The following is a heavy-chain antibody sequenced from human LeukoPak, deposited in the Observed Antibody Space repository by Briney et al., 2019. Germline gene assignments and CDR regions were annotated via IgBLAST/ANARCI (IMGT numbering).Heavy chain of an antibody. CDR1: GDSISSYY. CDR3: ARQGYNGNYFDY. J-gene: IGHJ4*02. Sequence: SETLSLTCTVCGDSISSYYWSWIRQPPGKGLEWIGYIYTSGSTNYNPSLRSRVTISVDTSKNQFSLKLSSVTASDTAVYYCARQGYNGNYFDYWGQGTLVTVSS. D-gene: IGHD5-24*01. CDR2: IYTSGST. V-gene: IGHV4-4*09.